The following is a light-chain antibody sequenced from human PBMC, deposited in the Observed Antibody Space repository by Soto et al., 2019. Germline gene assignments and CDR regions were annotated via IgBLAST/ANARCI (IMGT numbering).Light chain of an antibody. Sequence: DIVMTQSPDSLAVSLGERATIYCKSSQSVLHSSNNKDYLAWYQQKPGQSPKLLIYWASTRESGVPDRFSGSGSATEFTLTISSLQAEDVEVYYCQQYYSTPFTFGPGTKVDIK. J-gene: IGKJ3*01. CDR3: QQYYSTPFT. V-gene: IGKV4-1*01. CDR2: WAS. CDR1: QSVLHSSNNKDY.